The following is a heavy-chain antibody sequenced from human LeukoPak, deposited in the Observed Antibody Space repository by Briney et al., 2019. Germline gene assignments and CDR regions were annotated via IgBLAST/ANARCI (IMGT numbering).Heavy chain of an antibody. J-gene: IGHJ5*02. V-gene: IGHV1-8*01. CDR3: ARGSHYDDVWGSYRPSGWDRENWFDP. Sequence: GASVKVSCKASGYTFTSYDINWVRQATGQGLEWMGWMNPNSGNTGYAQKFQGRVTMTRNTSISTAYMELSSLRSEDTAVYYCARGSHYDDVWGSYRPSGWDRENWFDPWGQGTLVTVSS. CDR1: GYTFTSYD. D-gene: IGHD3-16*02. CDR2: MNPNSGNT.